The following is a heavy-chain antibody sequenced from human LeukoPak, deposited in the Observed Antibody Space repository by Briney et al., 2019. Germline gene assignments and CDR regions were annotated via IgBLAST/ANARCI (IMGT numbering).Heavy chain of an antibody. CDR1: GDSISGSTYY. CDR2: IYYSGTT. CDR3: ARDASLSYYYDSSGYYKTGFDY. Sequence: PSETLSLTCTVSGDSISGSTYYWGWIRQAPGKGLEWIGCIYYSGTTYYNPSLESRVTISEDTSKNQFSLKLSSVTAADTAVYYCARDASLSYYYDSSGYYKTGFDYWGQGTLVTVSS. V-gene: IGHV4-39*07. D-gene: IGHD3-22*01. J-gene: IGHJ4*02.